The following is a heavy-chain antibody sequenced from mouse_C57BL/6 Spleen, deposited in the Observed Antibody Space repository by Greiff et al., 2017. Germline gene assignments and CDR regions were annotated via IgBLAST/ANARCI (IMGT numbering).Heavy chain of an antibody. CDR2: ICDGGSYT. CDR3: ARDLGFITTVVDAMDY. Sequence: DVHLVESGGGLVKPGGSLKLSCAASGFTFSSYAMSWVRQTPEKRLEWVATICDGGSYTYYPDNVKGRFTISRDNAKNNLYLQMSHLKSEDTAMYYCARDLGFITTVVDAMDYWGQGTSVPVSS. D-gene: IGHD1-1*01. J-gene: IGHJ4*01. V-gene: IGHV5-4*01. CDR1: GFTFSSYA.